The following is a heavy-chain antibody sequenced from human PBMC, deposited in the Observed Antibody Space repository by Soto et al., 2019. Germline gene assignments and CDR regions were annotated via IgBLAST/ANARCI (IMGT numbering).Heavy chain of an antibody. V-gene: IGHV4-39*01. D-gene: IGHD6-19*01. CDR2: IYYSGIS. Sequence: PSETLWFTGTVSGGFLRGSEYYGGCIRQPPGKGLEWIGNIYYSGISYSYPSFKGRVTMSVDTSKNQFSMRLSSVTAADTVVYYWTDLRGPWLPRDSGRGIMVTVSS. CDR3: TDLRGPWLPRD. J-gene: IGHJ4*02. CDR1: GGFLRGSEYY.